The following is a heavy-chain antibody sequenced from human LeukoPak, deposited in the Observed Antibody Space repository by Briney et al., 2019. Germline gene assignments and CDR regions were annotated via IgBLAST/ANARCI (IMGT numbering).Heavy chain of an antibody. D-gene: IGHD3-10*01. CDR2: INPNSGGT. V-gene: IGHV1-2*02. CDR3: ARAPYYYGSGSLEIDY. J-gene: IGHJ4*02. CDR1: GYTFTGYY. Sequence: ASVKVSCKASGYTFTGYYMHWVRQAPGQGLEWMEWINPNSGGTNYAQKFQGRVTMTRDTSISTAYMELSRLRSDDTAVYYCARAPYYYGSGSLEIDYWGQGTLVTVSS.